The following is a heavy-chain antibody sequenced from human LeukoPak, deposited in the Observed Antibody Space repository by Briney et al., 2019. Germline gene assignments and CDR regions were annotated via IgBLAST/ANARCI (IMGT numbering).Heavy chain of an antibody. CDR1: GFTFSSYG. J-gene: IGHJ4*02. CDR3: AKGAFYGWGSYYYDY. D-gene: IGHD3-10*01. CDR2: ISGSGGST. Sequence: PGGSLRLSCAASGFTFSSYGMSWVRQAPGKGLEWVSAISGSGGSTYYADSVKGRFTISRDNSKNTLYLQMNSLRAEDTAVYYCAKGAFYGWGSYYYDYGGQGTLVTVSS. V-gene: IGHV3-23*01.